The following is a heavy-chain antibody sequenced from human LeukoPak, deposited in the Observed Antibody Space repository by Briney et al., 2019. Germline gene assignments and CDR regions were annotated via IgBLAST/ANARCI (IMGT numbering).Heavy chain of an antibody. CDR3: ARDLGTNDAFDI. V-gene: IGHV3-30*02. J-gene: IGHJ3*02. CDR1: GFTFSSYG. Sequence: GGSLRLSCAASGFTFSSYGMHWVRQAPGKGLEWVAFIRYDGSNKYYADSVKGRFTISRDNSKNTVYLQMNSLRAEDTAVYFCARDLGTNDAFDIWGQGTMLTVSS. D-gene: IGHD7-27*01. CDR2: IRYDGSNK.